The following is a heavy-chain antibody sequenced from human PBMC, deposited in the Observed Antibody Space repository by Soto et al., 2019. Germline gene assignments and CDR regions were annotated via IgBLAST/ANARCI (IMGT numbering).Heavy chain of an antibody. D-gene: IGHD2-2*01. V-gene: IGHV1-2*02. Sequence: QVQLVQSGAEVKTPGASVRVSCKASGYTFTGYYIHWVREAPGQGLEWMGWINPQTGGTSYAQKFQGRVTLSRDTSINTAYLELSRLTFDDVAVYFCARERYQVISDGMDVWGQGTTVTVSS. CDR1: GYTFTGYY. CDR2: INPQTGGT. J-gene: IGHJ6*02. CDR3: ARERYQVISDGMDV.